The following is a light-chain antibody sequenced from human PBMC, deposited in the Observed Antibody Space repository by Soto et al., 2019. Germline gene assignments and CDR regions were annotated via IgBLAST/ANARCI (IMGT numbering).Light chain of an antibody. CDR1: QGISSF. CDR3: QNYNSVPLT. V-gene: IGKV1-27*01. Sequence: DIQMTQSPSSLSASVGDRVTITCRASQGISSFLAWYQQKPGKVPRLLIYTASYLQAGAPSRFSGSGSGTDFTLTISSLQPEDVATYYCQNYNSVPLTFGGGTKVEIK. J-gene: IGKJ4*01. CDR2: TAS.